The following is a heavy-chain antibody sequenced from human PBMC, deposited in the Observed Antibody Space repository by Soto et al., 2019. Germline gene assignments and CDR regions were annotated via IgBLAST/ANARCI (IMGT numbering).Heavy chain of an antibody. CDR1: GFTFSSYA. CDR2: ISGSGGST. D-gene: IGHD2-15*01. Sequence: EVQLLESGGGLVQPGGSLRLSCAASGFTFSSYAMSWVRQAPGKGLEWVSAISGSGGSTYYADSVKGRFTISRDNSKNTLYLQMNSLRAEDTAEYYCAKDQFLGNLVVVAATTYYYWGQGTLVTVSS. J-gene: IGHJ4*02. CDR3: AKDQFLGNLVVVAATTYYY. V-gene: IGHV3-23*01.